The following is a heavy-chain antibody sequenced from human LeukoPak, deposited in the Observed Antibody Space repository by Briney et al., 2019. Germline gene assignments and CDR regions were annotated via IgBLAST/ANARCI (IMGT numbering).Heavy chain of an antibody. J-gene: IGHJ3*02. V-gene: IGHV5-51*01. CDR1: GYSFSSYW. Sequence: GESLKISCKGSGYSFSSYWIGWVRQMPGKGLEWMGIIYPADSDTRYSPSFQGQVTISADKSISTAYLQWSSLKASDTAMYYCARLEVVVVTPGRAAFDIWGQGTMVTVSS. CDR3: ARLEVVVVTPGRAAFDI. CDR2: IYPADSDT. D-gene: IGHD3-22*01.